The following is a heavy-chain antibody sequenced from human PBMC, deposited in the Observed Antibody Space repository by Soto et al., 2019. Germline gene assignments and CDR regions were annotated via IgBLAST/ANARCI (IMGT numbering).Heavy chain of an antibody. V-gene: IGHV3-13*04. CDR1: GFTFSDYD. J-gene: IGHJ5*02. Sequence: GGSLRLSCAASGFTFSDYDMHWVRQATGKGLEWVSAIGTAGDTYYPGSVKGRFTISRENAKNSLYLQMNSLRAGDTAVYYCARGDYDILTGYYGFNYWFDPWGQGTLVTVSS. D-gene: IGHD3-9*01. CDR2: IGTAGDT. CDR3: ARGDYDILTGYYGFNYWFDP.